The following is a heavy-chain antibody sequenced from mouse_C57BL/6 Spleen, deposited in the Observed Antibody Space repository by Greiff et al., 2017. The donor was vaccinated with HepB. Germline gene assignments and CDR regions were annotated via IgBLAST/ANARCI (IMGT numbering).Heavy chain of an antibody. Sequence: DVQLVESGGGLVKPGGSLKLSCAASGFTFSSYAMSWVRQTPEKRLEWVATISDGGSYTYYPDNVKGRFTISRDNAKNNLYLQMSHLKSEDTAMYYCARGGLGRGGFAYWGQGTLVTVSA. CDR2: ISDGGSYT. J-gene: IGHJ3*01. CDR1: GFTFSSYA. D-gene: IGHD4-1*01. V-gene: IGHV5-4*01. CDR3: ARGGLGRGGFAY.